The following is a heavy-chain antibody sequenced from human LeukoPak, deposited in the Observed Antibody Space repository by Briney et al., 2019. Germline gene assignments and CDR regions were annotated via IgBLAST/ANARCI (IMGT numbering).Heavy chain of an antibody. Sequence: ASVKVSFKASGYKFTGYYVHWVRQAPGQGLEWMGWINPNSGDSHHAQKFQGRVTMTRDTSISTAYMELSRLRSDDTAVYYCAREIGGILVFDYWGQGTLVTVSP. CDR1: GYKFTGYY. CDR3: AREIGGILVFDY. D-gene: IGHD5-18*01. CDR2: INPNSGDS. J-gene: IGHJ4*02. V-gene: IGHV1-2*02.